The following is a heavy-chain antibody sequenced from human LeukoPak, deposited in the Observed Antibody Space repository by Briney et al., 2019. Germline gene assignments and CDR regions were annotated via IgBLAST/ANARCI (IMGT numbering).Heavy chain of an antibody. Sequence: SETLSLTCAVYGGSFSGYYRSWIRQPPGKGLEWIGEINHSGSTNYNPSLKSRVTISVDTSKNQFSLKLSSVTAADTAVYYCARDPHYSWPRFDYWGQGTLVTVSS. CDR2: INHSGST. CDR1: GGSFSGYY. V-gene: IGHV4-34*01. D-gene: IGHD5-18*01. J-gene: IGHJ4*02. CDR3: ARDPHYSWPRFDY.